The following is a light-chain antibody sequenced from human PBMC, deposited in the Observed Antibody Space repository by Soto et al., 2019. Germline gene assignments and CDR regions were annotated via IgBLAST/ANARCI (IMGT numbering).Light chain of an antibody. CDR3: HQYHSPPQT. J-gene: IGKJ2*01. CDR2: AAP. Sequence: EIVLMQSPGTLSLSPGERARLSCRASQTMTRAYVAWYQQKPGQAPRLLIYAAPYRATGISDKFSGSGSGTDFSLTISRLEPEDSAVYYCHQYHSPPQTFGQGTKVEIK. V-gene: IGKV3-20*01. CDR1: QTMTRAY.